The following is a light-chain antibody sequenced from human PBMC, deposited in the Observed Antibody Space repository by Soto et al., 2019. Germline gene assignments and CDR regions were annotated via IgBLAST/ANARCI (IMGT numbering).Light chain of an antibody. V-gene: IGKV1-39*01. Sequence: DIQMTQSPSSLSASVGDRVTITCLASQSISSYLNWYQQKPGKAPKLLIYAASSLQSGVPSRFSGSGSGTDFTLTISSLQPEDFATYYCQQSYSTLTTFGGGTKVDI. CDR3: QQSYSTLTT. CDR2: AAS. J-gene: IGKJ4*01. CDR1: QSISSY.